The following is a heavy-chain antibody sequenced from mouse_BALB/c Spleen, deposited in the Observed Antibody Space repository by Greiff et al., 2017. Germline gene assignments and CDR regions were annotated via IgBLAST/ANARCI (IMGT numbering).Heavy chain of an antibody. CDR2: INPSTGYT. CDR1: GYTFTSYW. Sequence: VQLQQSGAELAKPGASVKMSCKASGYTFTSYWMHWVKQRPGQGLEWIGYINPSTGYTEYNQKFKDKATLTVDKSSSTAHMELRSLTSEDSAVYYCARRGGNYVAYWGQGTLVTVSA. D-gene: IGHD2-1*01. J-gene: IGHJ3*01. V-gene: IGHV1-7*01. CDR3: ARRGGNYVAY.